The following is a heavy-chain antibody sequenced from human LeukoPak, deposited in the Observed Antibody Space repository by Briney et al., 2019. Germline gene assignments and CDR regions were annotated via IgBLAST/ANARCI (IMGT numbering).Heavy chain of an antibody. D-gene: IGHD2-15*01. CDR3: ARGGRFAPIVVVVAATQLMDV. CDR1: GGSFSAYY. Sequence: KPSETLSLTCAVYGGSFSAYYWSWIRQPPGKGLEGIGEINHSGSTNYNPSLKSRVTMSVDTSKNQFSLKLNSVTAADTAVYYCARGGRFAPIVVVVAATQLMDVWGKGTTVTVSS. V-gene: IGHV4-34*01. CDR2: INHSGST. J-gene: IGHJ6*04.